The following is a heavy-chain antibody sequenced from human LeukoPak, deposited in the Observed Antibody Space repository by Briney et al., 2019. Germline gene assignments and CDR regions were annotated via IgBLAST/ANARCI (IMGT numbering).Heavy chain of an antibody. Sequence: PGGSLRLSCAASGFTISSNYMSWVRKAQGKGLEWVSVLYSGGSTYYPDSVKGRFTISRDNSKNTLYLQMNSLRAEDTAVYYCARDRVPSSSWCEDYYYGIDVWGQGTTVTVSS. CDR1: GFTISSNY. CDR2: LYSGGST. J-gene: IGHJ6*02. D-gene: IGHD6-13*01. V-gene: IGHV3-53*01. CDR3: ARDRVPSSSWCEDYYYGIDV.